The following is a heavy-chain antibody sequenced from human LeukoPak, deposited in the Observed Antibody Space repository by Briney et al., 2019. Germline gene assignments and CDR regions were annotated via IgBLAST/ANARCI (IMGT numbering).Heavy chain of an antibody. CDR3: AKGYSYGFDY. J-gene: IGHJ4*02. V-gene: IGHV3-30*02. CDR2: IRKDGSTK. CDR1: GFTFYNYW. Sequence: SGGALRLSCAASGFTFYNYWMSWVRQAPGKGLEWVAFIRKDGSTKYYADSVKGRFTISRDNSKNTVYLQMSSLGAEDTAVYYCAKGYSYGFDYWGQGTLVTVSS. D-gene: IGHD3-10*01.